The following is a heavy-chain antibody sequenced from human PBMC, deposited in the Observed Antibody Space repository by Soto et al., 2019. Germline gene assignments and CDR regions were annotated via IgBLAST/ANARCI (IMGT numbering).Heavy chain of an antibody. J-gene: IGHJ4*02. Sequence: PGGSLRLSCADSGFSFSSYSMNWVRQAPGKVLEWVSYISSSSSTIYYADSVKGRFTVSRDNAKNSLYLQMNSLGDEETAAYYCARDLRDYVFDQWGQGTLVTVSS. CDR2: ISSSSSTI. V-gene: IGHV3-48*02. D-gene: IGHD4-17*01. CDR1: GFSFSSYS. CDR3: ARDLRDYVFDQ.